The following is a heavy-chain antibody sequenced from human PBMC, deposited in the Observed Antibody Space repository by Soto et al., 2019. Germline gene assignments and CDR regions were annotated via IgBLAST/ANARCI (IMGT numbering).Heavy chain of an antibody. CDR2: ILGGGGIT. Sequence: PGGSLRLSCAASGFTFSNFPMSWVRQAPGKGLEWVSSILGGGGITYYADSVKGRFTISRDNSEHTLYLQMSSLRAEDTAVYYCASGTITVVSLGGRYWGQGTLVTVSS. J-gene: IGHJ4*02. D-gene: IGHD2-8*02. CDR1: GFTFSNFP. CDR3: ASGTITVVSLGGRY. V-gene: IGHV3-23*01.